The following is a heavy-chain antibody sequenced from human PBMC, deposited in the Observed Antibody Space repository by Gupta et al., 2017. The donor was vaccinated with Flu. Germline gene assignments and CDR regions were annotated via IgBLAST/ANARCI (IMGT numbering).Heavy chain of an antibody. CDR3: ATQTSITGTVDY. J-gene: IGHJ4*02. V-gene: IGHV3-23*01. CDR1: GFKFSSYA. D-gene: IGHD1-7*01. CDR2: ISVGGSTT. Sequence: EVQLLESGGDLVQPGGSLRLSCAASGFKFSSYAMTWVRQAPGKGLEWVSAISVGGSTTYYADSVKGRFTISRDNSKNTLYLQMNSLRDEDTALYYCATQTSITGTVDYWGQGTLVTVSS.